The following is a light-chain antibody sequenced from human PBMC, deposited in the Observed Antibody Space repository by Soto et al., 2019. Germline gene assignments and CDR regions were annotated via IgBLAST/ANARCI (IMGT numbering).Light chain of an antibody. CDR2: DAT. J-gene: IGKJ3*01. CDR3: QHYHNLPLFT. V-gene: IGKV1-33*01. CDR1: QGISNY. Sequence: DIPMTQSPSSLSASARDRVTITCQASQGISNYLNCYQQKPGKAPKLLIYDATNLETGGPSRFSGSGSGTDFPLTISRLQAEDIVTYYCQHYHNLPLFTFGPGTKVDIK.